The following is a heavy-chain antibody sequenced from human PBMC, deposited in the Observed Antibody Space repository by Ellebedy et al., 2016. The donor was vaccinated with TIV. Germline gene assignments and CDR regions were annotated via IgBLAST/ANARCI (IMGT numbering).Heavy chain of an antibody. J-gene: IGHJ6*02. V-gene: IGHV3-23*01. CDR1: GFTFSSYA. CDR3: AKRLTAAGSGQYYYGMDV. Sequence: GESLKISXAASGFTFSSYAVSCVSQAPGKGLEWVSAISVSGDRTYYGDSVKGRFTISRDDSKNTLYLQMNSLRAEDTAVYYCAKRLTAAGSGQYYYGMDVWGQGTTVTVSS. D-gene: IGHD6-13*01. CDR2: ISVSGDRT.